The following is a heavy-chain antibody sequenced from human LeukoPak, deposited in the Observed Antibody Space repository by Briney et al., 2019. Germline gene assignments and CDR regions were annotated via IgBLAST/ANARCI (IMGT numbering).Heavy chain of an antibody. CDR2: ISGSGGGT. V-gene: IGHV3-23*01. J-gene: IGHJ2*01. Sequence: GGSLRLSCAASGFTFSSYAMSWVRQAPEKGLEWVSTISGSGGGTYYADSVKGRFTISRDDSKNTLYLQMNSLRAEDTALYYCAKASPAGYWYFDLWGRGTLVTVSS. CDR1: GFTFSSYA. CDR3: AKASPAGYWYFDL.